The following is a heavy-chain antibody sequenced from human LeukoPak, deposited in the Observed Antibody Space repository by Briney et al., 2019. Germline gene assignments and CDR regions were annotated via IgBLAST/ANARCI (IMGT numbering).Heavy chain of an antibody. CDR1: GYTFTGYY. CDR3: ARRLGTAMKADYFDY. CDR2: INPNSGGT. V-gene: IGHV1-2*02. J-gene: IGHJ4*02. Sequence: ASVKVSCKASGYTFTGYYMHWVRQAPGQGLEWMGWINPNSGGTNYAQKFQGRVTMTRDTSISTAYMELSRLRSDDTAVYYCARRLGTAMKADYFDYWGQGTLVTVSS. D-gene: IGHD5-18*01.